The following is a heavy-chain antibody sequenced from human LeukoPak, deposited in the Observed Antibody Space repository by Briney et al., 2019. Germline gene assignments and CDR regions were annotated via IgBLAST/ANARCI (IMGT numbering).Heavy chain of an antibody. D-gene: IGHD3-22*01. Sequence: GGSLRLSCAASGFTFGDYAMSWFRQAPGKGLEWVGFIRNKAYGGTTEYAASVKGRFTISRDDSKSIAYLQMNSLKTEDTAVYYCTRAPYYDSSGYYFDYWGQGTLVAVSS. CDR3: TRAPYYDSSGYYFDY. V-gene: IGHV3-49*03. J-gene: IGHJ4*02. CDR1: GFTFGDYA. CDR2: IRNKAYGGTT.